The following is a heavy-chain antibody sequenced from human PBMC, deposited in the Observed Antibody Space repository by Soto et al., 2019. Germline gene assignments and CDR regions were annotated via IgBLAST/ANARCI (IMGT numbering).Heavy chain of an antibody. CDR3: TKDLTGEDY. V-gene: IGHV3-30*18. CDR2: ISYDGSNK. CDR1: GFTFSSYG. Sequence: QVQLVESGGGVVQPGRSLRLSCAASGFTFSSYGMHWVRQAPGKGLEWVAVISYDGSNKYYADSVKGRFTNSRDNSKKTMYLQMNRLRAEDTAVYYCTKDLTGEDYWGQGTLVTVSS. J-gene: IGHJ4*02. D-gene: IGHD3-16*01.